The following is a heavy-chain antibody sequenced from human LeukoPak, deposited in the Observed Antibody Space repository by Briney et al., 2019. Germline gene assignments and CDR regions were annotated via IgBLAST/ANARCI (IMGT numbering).Heavy chain of an antibody. J-gene: IGHJ4*02. CDR3: ARKRYYYDSGSYWGIDY. V-gene: IGHV1-18*01. Sequence: ASVKVSCKASGYTFTSYGISWVRQAPGQGLEWMGWISAYNGNTNYAQKVQGRVTMTTDTPTRTAYMELRSLRSDDTAVYYCARKRYYYDSGSYWGIDYWGQGTLVTVSS. CDR2: ISAYNGNT. CDR1: GYTFTSYG. D-gene: IGHD3-10*01.